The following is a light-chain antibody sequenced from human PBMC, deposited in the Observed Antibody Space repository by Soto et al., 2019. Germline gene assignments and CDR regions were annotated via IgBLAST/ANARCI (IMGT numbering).Light chain of an antibody. CDR3: AAWDDSLNGVV. CDR1: SSNIGSTT. V-gene: IGLV1-44*01. Sequence: QSVLTQPTSASGTPGQRVTIACSGSSSNIGSTTVKWYQQLPGTAPKLLIYNNNQRPSGVPDRFSGSKSGTSASLAISGLQSEDEADDYCAAWDDSLNGVVFGGGTKVTVL. CDR2: NNN. J-gene: IGLJ3*02.